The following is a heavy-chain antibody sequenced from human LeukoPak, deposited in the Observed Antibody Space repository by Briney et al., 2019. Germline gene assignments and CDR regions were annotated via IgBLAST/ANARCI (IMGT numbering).Heavy chain of an antibody. J-gene: IGHJ4*02. CDR1: GFSLRTSGMC. CDR3: ARYLYGDSASYFDY. V-gene: IGHV2-70*01. CDR2: LDWDDDK. D-gene: IGHD4-17*01. Sequence: SGPTLVNPTQTLTLTCAFCGFSLRTSGMCVSWIRQPRGKALEWLALLDWDDDKYYSTSLKTRLTISKDTSKNQVVLTMTNMDPVDTATYYCARYLYGDSASYFDYWGQGTLVIVSS.